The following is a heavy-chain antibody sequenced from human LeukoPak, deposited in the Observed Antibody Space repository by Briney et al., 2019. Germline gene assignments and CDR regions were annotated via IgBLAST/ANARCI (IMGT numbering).Heavy chain of an antibody. V-gene: IGHV4-39*07. Sequence: KPSETLSLTCTVSGGSISSSSYYWGWIRQPPGKGLEWIGSIYYSGSTYYNPSLKSRVTLSVDTSKNQFSLKLSSVTAADTAVYYCARGYSGYDRRVGRYYYMDVWGKGTTVTISS. CDR2: IYYSGST. D-gene: IGHD5-12*01. CDR3: ARGYSGYDRRVGRYYYMDV. J-gene: IGHJ6*03. CDR1: GGSISSSSYY.